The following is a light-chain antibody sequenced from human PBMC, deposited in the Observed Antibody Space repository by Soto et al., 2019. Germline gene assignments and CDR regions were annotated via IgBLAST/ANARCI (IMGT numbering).Light chain of an antibody. J-gene: IGKJ4*01. Sequence: ESVLTQSPATLSLSPGESATLSCRDSPSVSNSLAWYQHKPGQAPRLLIYDASNRATGVPTRFSGSGSGTDFTLTISSLEPEDFAVYYCQQRNKWPPVTFGGGTRVEIK. CDR3: QQRNKWPPVT. V-gene: IGKV3-11*01. CDR2: DAS. CDR1: PSVSNS.